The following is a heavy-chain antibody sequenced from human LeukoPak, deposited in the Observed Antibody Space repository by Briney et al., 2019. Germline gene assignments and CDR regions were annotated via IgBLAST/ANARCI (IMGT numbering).Heavy chain of an antibody. D-gene: IGHD3-10*01. CDR3: ASQIRAGEGARNIFDY. CDR2: IYYSGTT. CDR1: DGSIRSNH. V-gene: IGHV4-59*08. J-gene: IGHJ4*02. Sequence: PSETLSLTFTVPDGSIRSNHWSWSRQPPGKGLEWIGHIYYSGTTNYNPSLNSRVTISVDTSKNQLSLRLSSVTAADTAVYYCASQIRAGEGARNIFDYWGQGILVTVSS.